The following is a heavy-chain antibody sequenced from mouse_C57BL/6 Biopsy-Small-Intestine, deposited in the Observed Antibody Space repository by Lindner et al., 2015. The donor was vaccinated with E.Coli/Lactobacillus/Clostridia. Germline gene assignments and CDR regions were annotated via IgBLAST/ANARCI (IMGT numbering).Heavy chain of an antibody. D-gene: IGHD2-10*02. CDR3: ARRPAASLGSTYYYYYMDV. V-gene: IGHV1-7*01. CDR2: ISAYNGNT. CDR1: GYGFTNYG. J-gene: IGHJ1*03. Sequence: SVKVSCKASGYGFTNYGISWVRQAPGQGLEWMGWISAYNGNTQHAQKLQDRVTMTTDTSTSTAYMELRSLRSDDTAVYYCARRPAASLGSTYYYYYMDVWGKGTTVTVSS.